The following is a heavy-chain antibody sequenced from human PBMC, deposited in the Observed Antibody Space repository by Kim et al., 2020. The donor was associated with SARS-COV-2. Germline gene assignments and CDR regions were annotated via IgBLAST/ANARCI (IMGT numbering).Heavy chain of an antibody. CDR3: ARDLPHIVVVPAPEWYFDL. CDR2: INPNSGGT. Sequence: ASVKVSCKASGYTFTGYYMHWVRQAPGQGLEWMGWINPNSGGTNYAQKFQGRVTMTRDTSISTAYMELSRLRSDDTAVYYCARDLPHIVVVPAPEWYFDLWGRGTLVTVSS. D-gene: IGHD2-2*01. J-gene: IGHJ2*01. V-gene: IGHV1-2*02. CDR1: GYTFTGYY.